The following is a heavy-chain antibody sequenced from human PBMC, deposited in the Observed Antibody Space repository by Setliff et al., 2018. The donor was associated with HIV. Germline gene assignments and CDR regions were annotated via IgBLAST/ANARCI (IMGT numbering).Heavy chain of an antibody. J-gene: IGHJ2*01. Sequence: PGGSLRLSCAASGFIFSSYNMNWVRQAPGKGLEWVSSITSSSTYIYYADSVKGRFTISRDNAKNSLYLQMNSLRAEDTAVYYCAGVWEGWYFDLWGRGTLVTVSS. D-gene: IGHD1-26*01. CDR1: GFIFSSYN. V-gene: IGHV3-21*01. CDR2: ITSSSTYI. CDR3: AGVWEGWYFDL.